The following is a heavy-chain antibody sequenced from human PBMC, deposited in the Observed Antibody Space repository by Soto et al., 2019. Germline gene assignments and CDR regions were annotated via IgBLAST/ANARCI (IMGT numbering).Heavy chain of an antibody. CDR1: GFTFSSYG. V-gene: IGHV3-33*01. D-gene: IGHD6-19*01. CDR3: ARDQWSIAVAGTVDY. J-gene: IGHJ4*02. Sequence: QVQLVESGGGVVQPGRSLRLSCAASGFTFSSYGMHWVRQAPGKGLEWVAVIWYDGSNKYYADSVKGRFTISRDNSKNTLYLQMNSLRAEDTAVYYCARDQWSIAVAGTVDYWCQGTLVTVSS. CDR2: IWYDGSNK.